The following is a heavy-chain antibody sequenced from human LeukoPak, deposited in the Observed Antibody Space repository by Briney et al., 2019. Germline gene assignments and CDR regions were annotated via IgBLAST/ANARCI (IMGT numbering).Heavy chain of an antibody. CDR3: AKVSTPLFDVDTAMLY. Sequence: GGSLRLSCAASGFTFSSYAMSWVRQAPGKGLEWVSAISGSGGSTYYADSVKGRFTISRDNSKNTLYLQMNSLRAEDTAVYYRAKVSTPLFDVDTAMLYWGQGTLVTVSS. J-gene: IGHJ4*02. V-gene: IGHV3-23*01. D-gene: IGHD5-18*01. CDR2: ISGSGGST. CDR1: GFTFSSYA.